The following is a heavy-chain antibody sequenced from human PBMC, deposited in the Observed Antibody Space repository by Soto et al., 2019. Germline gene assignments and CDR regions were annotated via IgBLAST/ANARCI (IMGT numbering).Heavy chain of an antibody. CDR2: VYYSGNT. CDR3: ARDRTSFGLHV. J-gene: IGHJ6*02. CDR1: GGSSSSYY. Sequence: SETLSLTCTFSGGSSSSYYWSLIRQPPGKGLEWVGYVYYSGNTRHNPSLKNRVTISVDSSKNRLYLKLTSVTAADTALYYCARDRTSFGLHVWGQGTKVTVSS. V-gene: IGHV4-59*01. D-gene: IGHD1-7*01.